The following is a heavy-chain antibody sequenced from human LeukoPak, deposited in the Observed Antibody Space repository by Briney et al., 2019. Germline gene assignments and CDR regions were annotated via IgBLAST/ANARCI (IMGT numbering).Heavy chain of an antibody. CDR2: LYTGVSDT. J-gene: IGHJ4*02. D-gene: IGHD6-13*01. CDR1: GYSFTRSW. CDR3: ARHTAAAGPIDF. V-gene: IGHV5-51*01. Sequence: GESLQISCKGSGYSFTRSWIGWVRQLPGKGLKWMGILYTGVSDTKYSPSFHGQVTISADKSITPAYLQWSSLKASDTAIYYCARHTAAAGPIDFWGQGTLVTVSS.